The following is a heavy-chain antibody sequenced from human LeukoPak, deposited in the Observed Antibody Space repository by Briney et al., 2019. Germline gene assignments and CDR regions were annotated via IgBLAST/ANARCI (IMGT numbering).Heavy chain of an antibody. J-gene: IGHJ4*02. D-gene: IGHD5-12*01. CDR3: ARGGYSFDY. CDR1: GFGLSGYW. CDR2: LHADGSEK. Sequence: GGSLRLSCAAFGFGLSGYWMSWVRQAPGKGLEWVARLHADGSEKYYVDSVKGRFTISRDNAKNSLYLQMNSLRVEDTAVYYCARGGYSFDYLGQGTLVTVSS. V-gene: IGHV3-7*01.